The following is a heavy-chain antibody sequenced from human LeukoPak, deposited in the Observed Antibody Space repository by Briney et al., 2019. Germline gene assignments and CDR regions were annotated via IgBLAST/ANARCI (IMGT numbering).Heavy chain of an antibody. CDR1: GFTFSSNW. V-gene: IGHV3-74*01. J-gene: IGHJ4*02. Sequence: GGSLRLSCAASGFTFSSNWMHWVRQAPGKGLVWVSRINEDGSTTNYADSVKGRPTIFRDNAKNTLYLQMNSLRAEDTAVYYCVRDLGGRSGHWGQGTLVTVSS. CDR3: VRDLGGRSGH. D-gene: IGHD1-26*01. CDR2: INEDGSTT.